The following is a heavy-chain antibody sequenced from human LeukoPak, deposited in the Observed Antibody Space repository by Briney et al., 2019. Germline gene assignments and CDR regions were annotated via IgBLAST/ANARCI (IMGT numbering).Heavy chain of an antibody. Sequence: SETLSLTCAVYGGSFSGYYWSWIRQPPGKGLEWIGEINHSGSTNYNPSLKSRVTISVDTSKNQFSLKLSSVTAADTAVYYCARYSSSWYKYGRFDPWGQGTLVTASS. CDR1: GGSFSGYY. J-gene: IGHJ5*02. D-gene: IGHD6-13*01. CDR2: INHSGST. CDR3: ARYSSSWYKYGRFDP. V-gene: IGHV4-34*01.